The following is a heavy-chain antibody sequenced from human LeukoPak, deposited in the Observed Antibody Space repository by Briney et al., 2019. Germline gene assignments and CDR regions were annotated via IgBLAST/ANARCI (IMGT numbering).Heavy chain of an antibody. CDR1: GFTFSSYA. CDR3: ARAPGGHAPVNY. J-gene: IGHJ4*02. Sequence: GRSLRLSCAASGFTFSSYAMHWVRQAPGKGLEWVAVISYDGSNKYYADSVKGRFTISRDNSKNRLYLQMNSLRAEDTAVYYCARAPGGHAPVNYWGQGTLVTVSS. CDR2: ISYDGSNK. V-gene: IGHV3-30*04. D-gene: IGHD3-10*01.